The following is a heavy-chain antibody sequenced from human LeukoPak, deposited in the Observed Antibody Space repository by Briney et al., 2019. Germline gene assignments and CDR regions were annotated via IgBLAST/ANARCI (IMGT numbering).Heavy chain of an antibody. D-gene: IGHD6-6*01. J-gene: IGHJ5*02. CDR2: INHSGST. V-gene: IGHV4-34*01. CDR3: AREAQLERFDP. Sequence: SETLSLTCAVYGGSFSGYYWSWIRQPPGKGLEWIGEINHSGSTNYNPSLKSRVTISVDTSKNQFSLKLSSVTAADTAVYYCAREAQLERFDPWGQGTLVTVSS. CDR1: GGSFSGYY.